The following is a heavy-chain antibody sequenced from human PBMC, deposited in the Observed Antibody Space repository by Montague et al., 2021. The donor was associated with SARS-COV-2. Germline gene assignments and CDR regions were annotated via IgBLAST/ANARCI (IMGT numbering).Heavy chain of an antibody. V-gene: IGHV4-59*08. D-gene: IGHD2-15*01. J-gene: IGHJ4*02. Sequence: SETLSLTCAVYGGSFSGYYWSWFRQPPGKGLEWIGYISDSGSTNYNPSLTSRVTMSVDTSKNQFSLKVNSVTAADTAVYYCARHCSATLPAVYWGQGTLVTVSS. CDR1: GGSFSGYY. CDR2: ISDSGST. CDR3: ARHCSATLPAVY.